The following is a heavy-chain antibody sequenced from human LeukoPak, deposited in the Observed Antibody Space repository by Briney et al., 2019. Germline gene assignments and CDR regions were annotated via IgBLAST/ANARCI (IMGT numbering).Heavy chain of an antibody. J-gene: IGHJ6*02. CDR1: GGTFSSYT. CDR2: IIPILGIA. V-gene: IGHV1-69*04. Sequence: TVKVSCKASGGTFSSYTISWVRQAPGQGLEWMGRIIPILGIANYAQKFQGRVTITADKSTSTAYMELSSLRSEDTAVYYCARDPYNWNGRGPPYYYYGMDVWGQGTTVTVSS. D-gene: IGHD1-1*01. CDR3: ARDPYNWNGRGPPYYYYGMDV.